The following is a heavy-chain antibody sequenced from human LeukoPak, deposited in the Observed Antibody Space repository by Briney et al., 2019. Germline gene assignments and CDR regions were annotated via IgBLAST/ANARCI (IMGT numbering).Heavy chain of an antibody. Sequence: SVKVSCKASGGTFSSYTISWVRQAPGQGLEWMGRIIPILGIANYAQKFQGRVTITADKSTSTAYMELSSLSSEDTAVYYCARPGVAGTLIAYGGQEPPATVPS. J-gene: IGHJ4*02. CDR3: ARPGVAGTLIAY. CDR1: GGTFSSYT. D-gene: IGHD6-19*01. CDR2: IIPILGIA. V-gene: IGHV1-69*02.